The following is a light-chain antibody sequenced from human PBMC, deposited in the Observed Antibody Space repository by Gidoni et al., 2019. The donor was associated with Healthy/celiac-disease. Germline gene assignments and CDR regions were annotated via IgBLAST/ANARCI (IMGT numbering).Light chain of an antibody. J-gene: IGKJ5*01. CDR1: HSISSL. V-gene: IGKV1-5*03. Sequence: DIHMTPYPPTLSASVGDKVTITCRASHSISSLLAWYQQKPGKAPKLLIYKASSLESGVPSRFSGSGSGTEITLTISSLQPDDFATYYCQQYNSYSITFGQGTRLEIK. CDR3: QQYNSYSIT. CDR2: KAS.